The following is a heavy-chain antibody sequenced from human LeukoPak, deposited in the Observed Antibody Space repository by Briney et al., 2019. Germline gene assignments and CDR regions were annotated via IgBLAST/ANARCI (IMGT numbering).Heavy chain of an antibody. D-gene: IGHD6-19*01. V-gene: IGHV4-59*01. CDR2: IDSSGIT. CDR3: ATVASGWYPDH. CDR1: GGSISSFY. Sequence: SETLSLTCTVSGGSISSFYYTWIRQPPGKGLEWIGYIDSSGITNYNSSLNSRVTISLDTSQNQFSLKLNSVTAADTAVYYCATVASGWYPDHWGQGALVTVAS. J-gene: IGHJ4*02.